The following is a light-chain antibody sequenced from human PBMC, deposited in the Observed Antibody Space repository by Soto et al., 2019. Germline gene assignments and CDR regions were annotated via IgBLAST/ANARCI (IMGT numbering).Light chain of an antibody. V-gene: IGLV2-23*01. CDR3: CSYAGSSIWV. J-gene: IGLJ3*02. CDR2: EGT. Sequence: QSALSQPASVSGSPGQSITISCTGTSSDFGSYNLVSWYQQHPGKAPRVMIYEGTKRPSGVSNRFSGSKSDNTASLTISGLQAEDEAEYYCCSYAGSSIWVFGGGTKVTVL. CDR1: SSDFGSYNL.